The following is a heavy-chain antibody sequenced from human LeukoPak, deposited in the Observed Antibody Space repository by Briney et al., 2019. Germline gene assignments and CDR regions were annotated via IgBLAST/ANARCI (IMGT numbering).Heavy chain of an antibody. J-gene: IGHJ4*02. D-gene: IGHD7-27*01. CDR3: ARGPPNWGYDY. V-gene: IGHV1-69*13. Sequence: ASVKVSCKASGYTFTSYDISWVRQAPGQGLEWMGGIIPIFGTANYAQKFQGRVTITADESTSTAYMELSSLRSEDTAVYYCARGPPNWGYDYWGQGTLVTVSS. CDR2: IIPIFGTA. CDR1: GYTFTSYD.